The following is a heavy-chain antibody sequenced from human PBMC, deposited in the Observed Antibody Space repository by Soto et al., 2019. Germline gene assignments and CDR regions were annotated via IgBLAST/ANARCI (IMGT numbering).Heavy chain of an antibody. J-gene: IGHJ6*03. V-gene: IGHV3-33*01. CDR2: IWYDGSNK. D-gene: IGHD3-3*01. CDR3: ARDGVIFGVVITRSYCMDV. Sequence: PGGSLRLSCAASGFTFSSYGMHWVRQAPGKGLEWVAVIWYDGSNKYYADSVKGRFTISRDNSKNTLYLQMNSLRAEDTAVYYCARDGVIFGVVITRSYCMDVWGKGTTVTVSS. CDR1: GFTFSSYG.